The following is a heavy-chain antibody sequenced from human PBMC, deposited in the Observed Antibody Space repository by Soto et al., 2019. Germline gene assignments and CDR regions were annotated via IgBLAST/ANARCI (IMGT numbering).Heavy chain of an antibody. Sequence: VGSLRLSCAASGFTFSSYSMNWVRQAPGKGLEWISYISTTSSSIYYADSVKGRFTISRDNAKNSLFLQMSSLRDEDTAVYYCARKGVAFDYWGQGALVTVSS. D-gene: IGHD3-3*01. CDR3: ARKGVAFDY. CDR1: GFTFSSYS. CDR2: ISTTSSSI. V-gene: IGHV3-48*02. J-gene: IGHJ4*02.